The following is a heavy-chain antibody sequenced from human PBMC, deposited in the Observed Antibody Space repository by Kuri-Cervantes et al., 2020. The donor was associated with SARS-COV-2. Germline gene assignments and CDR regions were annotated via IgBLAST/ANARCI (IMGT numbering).Heavy chain of an antibody. CDR3: ASSSWYKYYFDY. Sequence: GSLRLSCAVYGGPFSGYYWSWIRQPPGKGLEWIGEINHSGSTNYNPSLKSRVTISVDTSRNQFSLKLSSVTAADTAVYYCASSSWYKYYFDYWGQGTLVTVSS. V-gene: IGHV4-34*01. CDR1: GGPFSGYY. J-gene: IGHJ4*02. D-gene: IGHD6-13*01. CDR2: INHSGST.